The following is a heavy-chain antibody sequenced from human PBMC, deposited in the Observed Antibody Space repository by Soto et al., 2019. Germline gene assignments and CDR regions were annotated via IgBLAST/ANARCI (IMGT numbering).Heavy chain of an antibody. CDR3: ARDAEIAVAGTSAAEYFQH. CDR2: ISYDGSNK. CDR1: GFTFSSYG. Sequence: GGSLRLSCAASGFTFSSYGMHWVRQAPGKGLEWVAVISYDGSNKYYADSVKGRFTISRDNSKNTLYLQMNSLRAEDTAVYYCARDAEIAVAGTSAAEYFQHWGQGTLVTVSS. D-gene: IGHD6-19*01. J-gene: IGHJ1*01. V-gene: IGHV3-30*03.